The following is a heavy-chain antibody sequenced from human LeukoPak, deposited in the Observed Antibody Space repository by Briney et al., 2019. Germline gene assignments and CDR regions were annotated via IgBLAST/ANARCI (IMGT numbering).Heavy chain of an antibody. J-gene: IGHJ4*02. CDR2: ISVSGDT. CDR3: AKESVVVLKVGYFDY. CDR1: GFTFSNCA. D-gene: IGHD3-22*01. V-gene: IGHV3-23*01. Sequence: GGSLRLSCAASGFTFSNCAMTWVRQAPGKGLEWVSSISVSGDTYYADSVKGRFTISRDNSKHTLSLQMNSLRAEDTAVYYCAKESVVVLKVGYFDYWGQGTLVTVSS.